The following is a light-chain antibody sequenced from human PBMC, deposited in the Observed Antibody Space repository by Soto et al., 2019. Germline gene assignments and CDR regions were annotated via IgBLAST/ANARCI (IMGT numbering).Light chain of an antibody. J-gene: IGKJ4*01. CDR1: QAISSY. CDR2: ATS. CDR3: HKYNQAPT. Sequence: DIQLTQSPSSLSASVGDRVTITCRASQAISSYLAWYQQKPGKVPELLIYATSTLQSGAPSRFSGSGSGTDFTLTISSLQPEAVATYYCHKYNQAPTFGGGTKVEIK. V-gene: IGKV1-27*01.